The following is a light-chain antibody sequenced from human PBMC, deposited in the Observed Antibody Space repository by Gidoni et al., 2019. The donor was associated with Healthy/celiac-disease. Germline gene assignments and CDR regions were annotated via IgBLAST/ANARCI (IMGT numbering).Light chain of an antibody. J-gene: IGKJ4*01. CDR2: DAS. CDR1: QDISNY. V-gene: IGKV1-33*01. CDR3: QQYDTLPLT. Sequence: DIQMTQSPSSLSASVGDRVTITCQASQDISNYLNWYQQKPGKAPKLLIYDASNLETGVPSRFSGSCSGTDFTFTISSLQPEDIATYYCQQYDTLPLTFGGGTKVEIK.